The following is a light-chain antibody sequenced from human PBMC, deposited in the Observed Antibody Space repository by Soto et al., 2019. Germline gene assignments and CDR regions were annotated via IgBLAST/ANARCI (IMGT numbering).Light chain of an antibody. Sequence: EIVLTQSPATLSLSPGERATLSCRASPSVSSYLAWYQKKPGQAPRLLIYDASTRATGIPARFSGSGSGTDFTLTITSLEPEDVAVYYCQQRSNWPPSFGQGTKVEIK. CDR1: PSVSSY. CDR2: DAS. V-gene: IGKV3-11*01. J-gene: IGKJ1*01. CDR3: QQRSNWPPS.